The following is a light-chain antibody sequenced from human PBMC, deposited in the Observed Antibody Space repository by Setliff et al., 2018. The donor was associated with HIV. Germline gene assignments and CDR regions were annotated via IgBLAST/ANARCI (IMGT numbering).Light chain of an antibody. V-gene: IGLV7-46*01. CDR3: LLSFDNVVYV. CDR2: DTD. J-gene: IGLJ1*01. Sequence: QAVVTQEPSLTVSPGGTVTLTCGSSTGTVTHGHYPYWFQQKPGQAPRTLIYDTDNKRSWTPARFSGSLLGGKAALTLSGALPEDEAEYYCLLSFDNVVYVFGTGTKVTVL. CDR1: TGTVTHGHY.